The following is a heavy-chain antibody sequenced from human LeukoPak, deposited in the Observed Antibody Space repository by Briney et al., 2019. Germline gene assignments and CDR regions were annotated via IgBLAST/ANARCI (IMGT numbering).Heavy chain of an antibody. CDR3: ARNLYTSGDY. CDR1: GFTFSGFS. CDR2: INSDGRRT. V-gene: IGHV3-74*01. J-gene: IGHJ4*02. D-gene: IGHD6-19*01. Sequence: PGGSLRLSCAASGFTFSGFSMYWVRQAPGKGLVWVAYINSDGRRTNYADSVKGRFTISRDNAKNTLYLQMNSLRPEDTAIYYCARNLYTSGDYWGQGTLVTVSS.